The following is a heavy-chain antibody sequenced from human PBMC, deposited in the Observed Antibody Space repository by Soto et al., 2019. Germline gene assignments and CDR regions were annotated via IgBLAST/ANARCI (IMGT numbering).Heavy chain of an antibody. CDR3: VRSRSGAVPDSFAY. J-gene: IGHJ4*02. CDR1: GFMFSRYA. CDR2: ISKDGSVI. D-gene: IGHD3-10*01. V-gene: IGHV3-30*04. Sequence: QVQLVESGGGVVPPGRSLRLSCAASGFMFSRYAMHWVRQAPVKGLEWVAVISKDGSVIYYADSVKGRFTISRDKSKNMVYLQLNSLRDEDTAVFYCVRSRSGAVPDSFAYWGQGTLVTVAS.